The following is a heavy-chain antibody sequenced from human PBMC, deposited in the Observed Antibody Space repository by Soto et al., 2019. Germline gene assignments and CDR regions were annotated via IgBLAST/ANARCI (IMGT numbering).Heavy chain of an antibody. CDR3: TSHSPEDMRRT. V-gene: IGHV3-73*02. CDR2: IRSKANNYAT. J-gene: IGHJ5*02. D-gene: IGHD2-15*01. Sequence: EVQLVESGGGLVQPGGSLKLSCTASGFTFSDSPMHWVRQASGKGLEWVGRIRSKANNYATAYGASVKGRFTISRDESKNTAYLQMNSLKTEDAAVYYCTSHSPEDMRRTWGQGTLGTVSS. CDR1: GFTFSDSP.